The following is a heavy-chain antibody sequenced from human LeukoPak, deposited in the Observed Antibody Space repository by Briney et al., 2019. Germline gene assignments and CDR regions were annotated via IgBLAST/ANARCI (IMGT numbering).Heavy chain of an antibody. CDR1: GFTFSNYW. CDR3: GRSGDFWSGSGVAY. D-gene: IGHD3-3*01. CDR2: IKSDGNIT. J-gene: IGHJ4*02. V-gene: IGHV3-74*01. Sequence: PGGSLRLSCAASGFTFSNYWMYWVRQAPGKGLVWVSQIKSDGNITNYADSVKGRFTISRDNAKNTLFLQMNSLRAEDTVVYYCGRSGDFWSGSGVAYWGQGTLVTVSS.